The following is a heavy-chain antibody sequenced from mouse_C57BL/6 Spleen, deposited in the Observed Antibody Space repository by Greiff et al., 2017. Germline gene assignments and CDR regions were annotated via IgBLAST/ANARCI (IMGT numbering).Heavy chain of an antibody. J-gene: IGHJ4*01. CDR2: ISSGSSTI. Sequence: EVKLMESGGGLVKPGGSLKLSCAASGFTFSDYGMHWVRQAPEKGLAWVAYISSGSSTIYYADTVKGRFTISRDNAKNTLFLQMTSLRSEDTAMYYCASMDYWGQGTSVTVSS. V-gene: IGHV5-17*01. CDR1: GFTFSDYG. CDR3: ASMDY.